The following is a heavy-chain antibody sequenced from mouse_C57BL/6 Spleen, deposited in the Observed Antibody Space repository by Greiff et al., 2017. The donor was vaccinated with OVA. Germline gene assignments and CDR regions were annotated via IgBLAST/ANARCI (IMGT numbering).Heavy chain of an antibody. V-gene: IGHV8-8*01. D-gene: IGHD1-1*01. J-gene: IGHJ2*01. CDR1: GFSLSTFGMG. CDR3: ARIFSPTTVVARGYFDY. CDR2: IWWDDDK. Sequence: VMLVESGPGILQPSQTLSLTCSFSGFSLSTFGMGVGWIRQPSGKGLEWLAHIWWDDDKYYNPALKSRLTISKDTSKNQVFLKIANVDTADTATYYCARIFSPTTVVARGYFDYWGQGTTLTVSS.